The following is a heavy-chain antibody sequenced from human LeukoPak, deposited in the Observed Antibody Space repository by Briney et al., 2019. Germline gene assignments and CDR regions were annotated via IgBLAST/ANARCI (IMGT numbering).Heavy chain of an antibody. Sequence: SETLSLTCTVSGGPISSYYWSWIRQPPGKGLEWIGYIYYSGSTNYNPSLKSRVTISVDTSKNQFSLKLSSVTAADTAVYYCARHKITIFGGNWFDPWGQGTLVTVSS. J-gene: IGHJ5*02. CDR3: ARHKITIFGGNWFDP. D-gene: IGHD3-3*01. CDR2: IYYSGST. CDR1: GGPISSYY. V-gene: IGHV4-59*08.